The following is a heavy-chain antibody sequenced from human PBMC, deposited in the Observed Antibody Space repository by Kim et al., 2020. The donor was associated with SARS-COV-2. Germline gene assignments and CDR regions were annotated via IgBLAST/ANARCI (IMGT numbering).Heavy chain of an antibody. CDR3: ARGPETSSSPLDY. D-gene: IGHD6-6*01. Sequence: YFADSVKGRFTISRDNSKNTVYLQMNSLRPEDTAIYYCARGPETSSSPLDYWGQGALVIVSS. V-gene: IGHV3-30*03. J-gene: IGHJ4*02.